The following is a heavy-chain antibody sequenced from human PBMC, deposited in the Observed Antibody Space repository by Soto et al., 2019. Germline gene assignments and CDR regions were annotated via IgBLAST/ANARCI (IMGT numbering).Heavy chain of an antibody. J-gene: IGHJ5*02. V-gene: IGHV1-3*01. D-gene: IGHD6-13*01. CDR2: INAANGDT. CDR3: VRRHVSATGIDWFDP. Sequence: GPVKVSCKASGYTFTSYGIHWVRQAPGQRLEWMGWINAANGDTKYSPKFQGRVTITRDTSASTAYMELSSLRSEDTAVYYCVRRHVSATGIDWFDPWGQGTLVTVS. CDR1: GYTFTSYG.